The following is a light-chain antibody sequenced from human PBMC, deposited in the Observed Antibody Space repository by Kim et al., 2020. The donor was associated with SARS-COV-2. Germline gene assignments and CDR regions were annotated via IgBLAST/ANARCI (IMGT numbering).Light chain of an antibody. CDR3: QQADSFPLT. J-gene: IGKJ4*01. V-gene: IGKV1D-12*01. Sequence: ASVGDRVTLTCRASQDIKKWLAWYQQKPGKAPKLLINGASNLQRGVPSRFSGSGSGTEFTLTIISLEPEDFATFYCQQADSFPLTFGGGTKVDIK. CDR1: QDIKKW. CDR2: GAS.